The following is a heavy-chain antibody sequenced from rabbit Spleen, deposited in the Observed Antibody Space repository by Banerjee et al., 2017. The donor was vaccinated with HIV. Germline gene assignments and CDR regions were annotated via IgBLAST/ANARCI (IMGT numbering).Heavy chain of an antibody. CDR2: IYTSSVRT. J-gene: IGHJ6*01. CDR3: ARYDDGFGYFGDDGMDL. D-gene: IGHD2-1*01. Sequence: QSLEESGGDLVKPGASLTLTCTASGFSFSNSYYMCWVRQAPGKGLEWIACIYTSSVRTWYASWAKGRFSHSKTSSTTVTLQMTSLTAADTAAYFCARYDDGFGYFGDDGMDLCGQGTLVTVS. V-gene: IGHV1S40*01. CDR1: GFSFSNSYY.